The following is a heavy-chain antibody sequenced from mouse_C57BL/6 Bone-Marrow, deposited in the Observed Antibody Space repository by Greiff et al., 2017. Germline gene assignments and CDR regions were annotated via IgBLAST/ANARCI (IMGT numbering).Heavy chain of an antibody. V-gene: IGHV1-81*01. CDR1: GYTFTSYG. J-gene: IGHJ3*01. CDR3: ARGSVYDGYYVPFAY. D-gene: IGHD2-3*01. Sequence: VQLQQSGAELARPGASVKLSCKASGYTFTSYGISWVKQRTGQGLEWIGEIYPRSGNTYYNEKFKGKATLTADKSSSTAYMELRSLTSEDSAVYFCARGSVYDGYYVPFAYWGQGTRVTVSA. CDR2: IYPRSGNT.